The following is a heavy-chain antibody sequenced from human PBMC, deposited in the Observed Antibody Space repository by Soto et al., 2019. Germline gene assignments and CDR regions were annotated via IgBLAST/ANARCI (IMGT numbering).Heavy chain of an antibody. J-gene: IGHJ4*02. Sequence: EVQLVESGGGLVQPGRSLRLSCAASGFTFDDHAMHWVRQSPGKGLEWVSGISWNSGTIAYADSVKGRFTISRDNAKNSLYLQINSLRAEDTALYYCARDMYFLTAAGGGTDDWGQGTLVTVSS. CDR1: GFTFDDHA. CDR3: ARDMYFLTAAGGGTDD. V-gene: IGHV3-9*01. D-gene: IGHD6-25*01. CDR2: ISWNSGTI.